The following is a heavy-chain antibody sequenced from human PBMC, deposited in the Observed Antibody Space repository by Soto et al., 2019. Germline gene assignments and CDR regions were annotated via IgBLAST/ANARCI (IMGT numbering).Heavy chain of an antibody. D-gene: IGHD3-22*01. J-gene: IGHJ6*02. Sequence: ASVKVSCKASGYTFTSYGISWVRQAPGQGLEWMGWISAYTGNTNYAQKLQGRVTMTTDTSTSTAYMELRSLRSDDTAVYYCARSIVDSSGYYLRPSYYYYYGMDVWGQGTTVTVSS. CDR2: ISAYTGNT. CDR3: ARSIVDSSGYYLRPSYYYYYGMDV. CDR1: GYTFTSYG. V-gene: IGHV1-18*01.